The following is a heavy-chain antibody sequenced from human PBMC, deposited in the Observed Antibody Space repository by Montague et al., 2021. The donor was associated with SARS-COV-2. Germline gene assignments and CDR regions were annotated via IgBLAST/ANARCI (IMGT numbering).Heavy chain of an antibody. CDR3: AGAEAATGTPDDP. CDR2: IYGSGST. V-gene: IGHV4-4*07. D-gene: IGHD6-25*01. Sequence: SETLSLTCSVSGGSISSYYWSWIRRPAGKGLEWIGRIYGSGSTNYNSSLKSRVTLSVDSSKNQFSLRLTSVTAADAAVYYCAGAEAATGTPDDPWGQGILVTVSS. J-gene: IGHJ5*02. CDR1: GGSISSYY.